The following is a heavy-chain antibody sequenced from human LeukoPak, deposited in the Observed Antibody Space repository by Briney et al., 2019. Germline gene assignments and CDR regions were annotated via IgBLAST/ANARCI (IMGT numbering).Heavy chain of an antibody. J-gene: IGHJ4*02. D-gene: IGHD4-11*01. V-gene: IGHV1-2*02. Sequence: ASVKVSCKSSGYTFTCYYMHWVRQAPGQGLEWMGWINPNSGGTNYAQKFQGRVTMTRDTSISTAYMELSRLRSDDTAVYYCARDPGHDTSNYGGLDFWGQGTLVTVSS. CDR3: ARDPGHDTSNYGGLDF. CDR2: INPNSGGT. CDR1: GYTFTCYY.